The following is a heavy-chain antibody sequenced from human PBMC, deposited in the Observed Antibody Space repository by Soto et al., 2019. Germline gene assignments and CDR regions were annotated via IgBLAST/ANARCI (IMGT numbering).Heavy chain of an antibody. D-gene: IGHD2-15*01. CDR3: ARDNPHCSGGSCYPTNYNWFDP. CDR1: GYTFTGYY. Sequence: GASVKVSCKASGYTFTGYYMHWARQAPGQGLEWMGWINPNSGGTNYAQKFQGWVTMTRDTSISTAYMELSRLRSDDTAVYYCARDNPHCSGGSCYPTNYNWFDPWGQGTLVTVSS. CDR2: INPNSGGT. J-gene: IGHJ5*02. V-gene: IGHV1-2*04.